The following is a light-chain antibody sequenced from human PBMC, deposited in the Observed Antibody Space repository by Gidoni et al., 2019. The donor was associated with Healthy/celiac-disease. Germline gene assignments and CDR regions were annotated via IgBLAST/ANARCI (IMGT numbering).Light chain of an antibody. CDR2: SSY. J-gene: IGLJ3*02. CDR1: SSNIGINA. CDR3: AAWDDSLNGWV. V-gene: IGLV1-44*01. Sequence: QSVLTQPPSASGTHGQRVTISCSGSSSNIGINAVNWFQQLPRTAPKLLIYSSYQRPSGVPDRFSGSKSDTSASLAISGLQSEDEADYYCAAWDDSLNGWVFGGGTKLTVL.